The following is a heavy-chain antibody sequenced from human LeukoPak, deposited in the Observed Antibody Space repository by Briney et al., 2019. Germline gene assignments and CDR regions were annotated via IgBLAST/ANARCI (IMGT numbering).Heavy chain of an antibody. CDR3: ARAASGWFHYFDY. Sequence: PGGSLRLSCAASGFTFSSYWMHWVRQAPGKGLVWVSRINSDGSSTSYADSVKGRFTISRDNAKNTLYLQMNSLRAKDTAVYYCARAASGWFHYFDYWGQGTLVTVSS. J-gene: IGHJ4*02. V-gene: IGHV3-74*01. CDR2: INSDGSST. D-gene: IGHD6-19*01. CDR1: GFTFSSYW.